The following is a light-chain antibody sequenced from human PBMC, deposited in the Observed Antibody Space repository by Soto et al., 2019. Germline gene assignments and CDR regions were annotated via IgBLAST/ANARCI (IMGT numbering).Light chain of an antibody. CDR3: QRYNSYSPMYT. V-gene: IGKV1-5*01. Sequence: DIQMTQSPSTLSASVGDRVTITCRASQSISTWLAWYQQKPGKAPKLLIYDASSLESGVPSRFSGSGSGTEFTLTISSLQPDDFATYYCQRYNSYSPMYTFGQGTKLEIK. CDR2: DAS. J-gene: IGKJ2*01. CDR1: QSISTW.